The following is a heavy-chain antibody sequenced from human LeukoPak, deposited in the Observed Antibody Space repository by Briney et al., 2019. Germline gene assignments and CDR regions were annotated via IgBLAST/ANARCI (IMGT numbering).Heavy chain of an antibody. CDR1: GFTFSSYS. CDR2: ISSSSSTV. Sequence: GGSLRLSCAASGFTFSSYSMNWVRQAPGKGLEWVSYISSSSSTVYYADSVKGRFTISRDNAKNSLYLQMNSLRAEDTAVYYCARVLRTTIFGVVHDAFDIWGQGTMVTVPS. CDR3: ARVLRTTIFGVVHDAFDI. V-gene: IGHV3-48*04. J-gene: IGHJ3*02. D-gene: IGHD3-3*01.